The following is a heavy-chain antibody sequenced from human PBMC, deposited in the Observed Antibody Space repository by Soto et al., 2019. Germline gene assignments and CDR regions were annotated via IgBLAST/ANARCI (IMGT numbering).Heavy chain of an antibody. CDR1: GGSFSGYY. Sequence: PSETLSLTCAVYGGSFSGYYWSWIRQPPGKGLEWIGEINHSGSTNYNPSLKSRVTISVDTSKNQFSPKLSSVTAADTAVYYCAREGRGYSYGLYYYYGMDVWGQGTTVTVSS. D-gene: IGHD5-18*01. CDR2: INHSGST. V-gene: IGHV4-34*01. J-gene: IGHJ6*02. CDR3: AREGRGYSYGLYYYYGMDV.